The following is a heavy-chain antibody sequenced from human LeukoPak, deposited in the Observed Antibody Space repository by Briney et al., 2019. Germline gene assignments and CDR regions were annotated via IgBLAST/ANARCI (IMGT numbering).Heavy chain of an antibody. CDR3: ARGGWVVNAFDI. CDR2: IYYSGST. Sequence: SETLSLTCTVSGXSISSYYWSWIRQPPGKGLEWIGYIYYSGSTNYNPSLKSRVTISLDTSKNQFSLKLSSVTAADTAVYYCARGGWVVNAFDIWGQGTMVTVSS. CDR1: GXSISSYY. V-gene: IGHV4-59*01. D-gene: IGHD2-2*01. J-gene: IGHJ3*02.